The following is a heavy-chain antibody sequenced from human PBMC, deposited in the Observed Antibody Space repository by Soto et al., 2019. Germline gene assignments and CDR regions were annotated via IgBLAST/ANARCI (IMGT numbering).Heavy chain of an antibody. D-gene: IGHD2-2*01. CDR2: ISYDGINK. J-gene: IGHJ2*01. CDR1: GFTFNTYG. Sequence: QVQLVESGGGVVQPGRSLGHSCAASGFTFNTYGMHWVRQAPGKGLEWVAAISYDGINKYYADSVKGRFTISRDNSKNTLYVQMNSLRAEDTAVYYCARSPQPTRGIHWYFDLWGRGILVTVSS. CDR3: ARSPQPTRGIHWYFDL. V-gene: IGHV3-30*03.